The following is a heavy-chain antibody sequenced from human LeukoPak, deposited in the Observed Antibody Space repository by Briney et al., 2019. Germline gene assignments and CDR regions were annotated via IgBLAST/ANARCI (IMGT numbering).Heavy chain of an antibody. V-gene: IGHV3-30*04. CDR1: GFTFSSYA. J-gene: IGHJ4*02. CDR2: ISYDGSNK. Sequence: PGRSLRLSCAASGFTFSSYAMHWVRQAPGKGLEWVAVISYDGSNKYYADSVKGRFTISRDNSKNTLYLQMNSLRAEDTAVYYCARDPYYDDSSGYYGFIDYWGQGTLVTVSS. CDR3: ARDPYYDDSSGYYGFIDY. D-gene: IGHD3-22*01.